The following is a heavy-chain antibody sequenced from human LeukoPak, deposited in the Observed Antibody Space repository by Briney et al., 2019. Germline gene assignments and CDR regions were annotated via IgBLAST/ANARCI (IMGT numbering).Heavy chain of an antibody. V-gene: IGHV4-59*01. CDR1: GGSISSYY. CDR2: IYYSGST. D-gene: IGHD5-18*01. Sequence: SETLSLTCTVSGGSISSYYWSWIRQPPGKGLEWIGYIYYSGSTNYNPSLKSRVTISVDTSKHQFSLKLSSVTAADTAVYYCARASYGLVHWFDPWGQGTLVTVSS. J-gene: IGHJ5*02. CDR3: ARASYGLVHWFDP.